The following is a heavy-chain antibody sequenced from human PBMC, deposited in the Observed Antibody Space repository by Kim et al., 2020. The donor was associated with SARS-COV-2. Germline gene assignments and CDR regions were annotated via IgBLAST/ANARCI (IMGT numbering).Heavy chain of an antibody. D-gene: IGHD6-13*01. Sequence: GGSLRLSCAASGFTIRDYYMNWIRQAPGKGLEWVSYISSSGNTIYHSDSVRGRFTVSRDNAKNTLYLQMDSLTAEDTAVYYCARDLGSSWAQSGVFDSWGQGTPVTVSS. CDR1: GFTIRDYY. J-gene: IGHJ5*01. CDR3: ARDLGSSWAQSGVFDS. V-gene: IGHV3-11*01. CDR2: ISSSGNTI.